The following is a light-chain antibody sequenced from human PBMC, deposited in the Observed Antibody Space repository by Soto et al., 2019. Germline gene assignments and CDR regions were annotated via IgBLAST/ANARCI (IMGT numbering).Light chain of an antibody. Sequence: EIVLTQSPGTLSLSPGDTATLSCRASQSVSSSYLAWYQQKPGQAPRLLIYVASIRATGIPDRFSGSGSGTDYTITIHRLEHEDVAVYYCQQYGSAPRTFGQGTKVENK. CDR2: VAS. J-gene: IGKJ1*01. CDR1: QSVSSSY. V-gene: IGKV3-20*01. CDR3: QQYGSAPRT.